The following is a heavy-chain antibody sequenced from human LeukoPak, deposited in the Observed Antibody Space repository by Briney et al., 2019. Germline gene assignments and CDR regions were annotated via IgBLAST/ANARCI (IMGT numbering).Heavy chain of an antibody. Sequence: RGSLRLSCAASGFTFSSYAMHWVRQAPGKGLEWVAVIAYDGTSKYYADSVKGRFTISRDNSKNTLYLEMNSLRAEDTAVYYCARGTYYYGSGSYYPPDYWGQGTLVTVSS. V-gene: IGHV3-30*04. J-gene: IGHJ4*02. CDR1: GFTFSSYA. CDR3: ARGTYYYGSGSYYPPDY. D-gene: IGHD3-10*01. CDR2: IAYDGTSK.